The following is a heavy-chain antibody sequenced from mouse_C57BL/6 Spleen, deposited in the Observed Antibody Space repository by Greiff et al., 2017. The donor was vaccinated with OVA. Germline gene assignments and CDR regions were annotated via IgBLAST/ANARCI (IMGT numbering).Heavy chain of an antibody. CDR1: GYTFTDYE. CDR2: IDPETGGT. D-gene: IGHD2-3*01. J-gene: IGHJ2*01. V-gene: IGHV1-15*01. Sequence: VQLQQSGAELVRPGASVTLSCKASGYTFTDYEMHWVKQTPVHGLEWIGAIDPETGGTAYNEKFKGKAILTADKSSSTAYMELRSLTSEDSAVYDCTSSSNDGYYNFDYWGQGTTLTVSS. CDR3: TSSSNDGYYNFDY.